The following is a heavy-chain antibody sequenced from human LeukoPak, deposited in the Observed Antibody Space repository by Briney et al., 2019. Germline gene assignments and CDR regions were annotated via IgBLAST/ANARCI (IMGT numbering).Heavy chain of an antibody. Sequence: GGSLRLSCAASGFTFSNYGMHWVRQAPGKGLEWVAFIRYDGSNKYYADSVKGRFTISRDNAKNSLYLQMNSLRAEDTAVYYCARRGYSSGWNRFDYWGQGTMVTVSS. CDR3: ARRGYSSGWNRFDY. D-gene: IGHD6-25*01. V-gene: IGHV3-30*02. CDR1: GFTFSNYG. J-gene: IGHJ4*02. CDR2: IRYDGSNK.